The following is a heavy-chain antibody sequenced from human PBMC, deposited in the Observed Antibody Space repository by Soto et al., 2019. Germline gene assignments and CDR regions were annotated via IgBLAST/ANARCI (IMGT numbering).Heavy chain of an antibody. CDR1: GGTFSSYT. D-gene: IGHD1-26*01. CDR2: ITPTLNIA. CDR3: ARGYYSGSNPAHVAY. V-gene: IGHV1-69*01. J-gene: IGHJ4*02. Sequence: QLQLVQSGAEVREPGSSVKVSCKASGGTFSSYTVIWVRQAPGQGLEWMGGITPTLNIAKYAEKFQGRVTITADESTSTVNMQLSSLRAEDTAVYYCARGYYSGSNPAHVAYWGQGTLVAVSS.